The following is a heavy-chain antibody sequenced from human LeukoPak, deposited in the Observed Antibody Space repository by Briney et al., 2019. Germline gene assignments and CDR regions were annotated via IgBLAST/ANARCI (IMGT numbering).Heavy chain of an antibody. CDR3: ARSYGTIVFDY. D-gene: IGHD1-14*01. CDR1: GFTFDDYT. J-gene: IGHJ4*02. Sequence: GSLRLSCAASGFTFDDYTMHWVRQAPRKGLEWVSLISWDGGSTYYADSVKGRFTISRDNAKNTLYLQMNSLRAEDTAVYYCARSYGTIVFDYWGQGILVTVSS. V-gene: IGHV3-43*01. CDR2: ISWDGGST.